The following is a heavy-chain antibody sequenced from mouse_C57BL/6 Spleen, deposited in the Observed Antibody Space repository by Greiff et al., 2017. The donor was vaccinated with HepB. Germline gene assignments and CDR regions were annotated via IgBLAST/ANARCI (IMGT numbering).Heavy chain of an antibody. CDR2: IDPETGGT. Sequence: VKLQHSGAELVRPGASVTLSCKASGYTFTDYEMHWVKQTPVHGLEWIGAIDPETGGTAYNQKFKGKAILTADKSSSTAYMELRSLTSEDSAVYYCTRTIDDSYAMDYWGQGTSVTVSS. V-gene: IGHV1-15*01. CDR1: GYTFTDYE. CDR3: TRTIDDSYAMDY. J-gene: IGHJ4*01. D-gene: IGHD2-3*01.